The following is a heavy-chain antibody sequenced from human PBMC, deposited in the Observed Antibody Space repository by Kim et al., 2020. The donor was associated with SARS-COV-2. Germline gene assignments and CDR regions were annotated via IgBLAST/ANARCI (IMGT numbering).Heavy chain of an antibody. CDR2: INPNSGGT. J-gene: IGHJ6*02. Sequence: ASVKVSCKASGYTFTGYYMHWVRQAPGQGLEWMGWINPNSGGTNYAQKFQGWVTMTRDTSISTAYMELSRLRSDDTAVYYCARDGAAAMVTWDYYGMDVWGQGTTVTVSS. CDR1: GYTFTGYY. D-gene: IGHD5-18*01. CDR3: ARDGAAAMVTWDYYGMDV. V-gene: IGHV1-2*04.